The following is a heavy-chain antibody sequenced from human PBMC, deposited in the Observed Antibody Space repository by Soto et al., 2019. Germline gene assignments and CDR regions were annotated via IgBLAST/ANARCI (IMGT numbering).Heavy chain of an antibody. CDR1: GYTLTELS. V-gene: IGHV1-24*01. Sequence: ASVKVSCKVSGYTLTELSRHWVRQAPGKGLEWMGGFDPEDGETIYAQKFQGRVTMTEDTSTDTAYMELSSLRSEDTAVYYCATGPVYSYGNTPPLFDYWGQGTLVTVSS. J-gene: IGHJ4*02. CDR3: ATGPVYSYGNTPPLFDY. CDR2: FDPEDGET. D-gene: IGHD5-18*01.